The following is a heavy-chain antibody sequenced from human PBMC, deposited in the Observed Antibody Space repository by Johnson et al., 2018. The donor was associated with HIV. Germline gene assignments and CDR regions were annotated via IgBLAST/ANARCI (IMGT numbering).Heavy chain of an antibody. D-gene: IGHD2-21*01. CDR2: ISGSGGST. J-gene: IGHJ3*02. CDR3: ARVPEGDDDAFDI. CDR1: GFTFSSYA. Sequence: VQLVESGGSLVQPGGSLRLSCAASGFTFSSYAMSWVRQAPGKGLEWVSAISGSGGSTYYADSVKGRFTISRDNSKNTLYLQMNSLRAEDTAVYYCARVPEGDDDAFDIWGQGTMVTVSS. V-gene: IGHV3-23*04.